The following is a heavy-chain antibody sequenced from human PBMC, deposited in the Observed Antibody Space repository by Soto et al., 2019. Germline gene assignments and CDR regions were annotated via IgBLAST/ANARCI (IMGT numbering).Heavy chain of an antibody. CDR3: ARGDSTDCSNGVCSFFYDHDMDV. CDR1: GYSFTDYH. Sequence: ASVKVSCKASGYSFTDYHIHWVRQAPGQGLEWLGRINPKSGGTSTAQKFQGWVTMTTDTSISTASMELTRLTSDDTAIYYCARGDSTDCSNGVCSFFYDHDMDVWGQGTTVTVS. J-gene: IGHJ6*02. D-gene: IGHD2-8*01. V-gene: IGHV1-2*04. CDR2: INPKSGGT.